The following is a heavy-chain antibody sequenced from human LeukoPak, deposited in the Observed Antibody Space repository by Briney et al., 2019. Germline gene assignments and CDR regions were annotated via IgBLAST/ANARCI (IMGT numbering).Heavy chain of an antibody. J-gene: IGHJ4*02. V-gene: IGHV1-2*02. D-gene: IGHD5-24*01. CDR3: ARGERWLQLKY. CDR1: GYTFAGYY. CDR2: INSDSGDT. Sequence: ASVKGSCKASGYTFAGYYIHWVRQAPGQGLEWMGWINSDSGDTNYAQQLQGRVAMTRDTSITTAYMELSRLRSDDTAIYFCARGERWLQLKYWGQGTLVTVSA.